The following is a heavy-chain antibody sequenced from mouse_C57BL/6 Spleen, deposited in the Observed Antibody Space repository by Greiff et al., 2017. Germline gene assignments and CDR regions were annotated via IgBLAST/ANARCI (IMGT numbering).Heavy chain of an antibody. V-gene: IGHV1-7*01. CDR1: GYTFTSYW. J-gene: IGHJ2*01. D-gene: IGHD3-3*01. Sequence: VQLQQSGAELAKPGASVQLSCKASGYTFTSYWMHWVKQRPGQGLEWIGYINPSSGYTKYNQKFKDKATLTADQSSSTAYMQLSSLTYEDSAVYYCAREGTFDYGGQGTTLTVSS. CDR3: AREGTFDY. CDR2: INPSSGYT.